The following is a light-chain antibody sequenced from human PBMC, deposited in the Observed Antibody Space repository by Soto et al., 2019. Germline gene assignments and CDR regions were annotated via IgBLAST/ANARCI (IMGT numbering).Light chain of an antibody. Sequence: EIVLTQSRATLSLSPGEGATLSCRASQTVSNFLAWYQQKPGQAPRLLIYDASKRATGIPARFSGSGSGTDFTLTISSLEPEDFAVYYCQQRYNWPLTFGGGTKVDIK. J-gene: IGKJ4*01. CDR2: DAS. CDR3: QQRYNWPLT. V-gene: IGKV3-11*01. CDR1: QTVSNF.